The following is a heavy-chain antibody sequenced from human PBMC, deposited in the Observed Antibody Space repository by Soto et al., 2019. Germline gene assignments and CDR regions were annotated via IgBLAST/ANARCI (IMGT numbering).Heavy chain of an antibody. CDR3: TRVLEYVGDIWMWRDGFDI. CDR1: GGSFSGYY. CDR2: INHSVSR. J-gene: IGHJ3*02. Sequence: PSQTLSLTCAVYGGSFSGYYWSWIRQPPGKGLEWIREINHSVSRNYNPALKSRVPVSVDTSKTQGSLKLSCGTAADTAGYYSTRVLEYVGDIWMWRDGFDIWGQGTRVTV. D-gene: IGHD3-16*01. V-gene: IGHV4-34*01.